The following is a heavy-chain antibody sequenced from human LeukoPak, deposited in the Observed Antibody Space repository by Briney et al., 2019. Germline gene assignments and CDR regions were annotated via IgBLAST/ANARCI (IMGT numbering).Heavy chain of an antibody. V-gene: IGHV3-53*01. CDR1: GFNFRAYT. CDR2: IYSGGST. Sequence: PGGSLRLSCAASGFNFRAYTMNWVRQAPGKGLEWVSVIYSGGSTYYADSVKGRFTITIDNSKNTVYLQMNSLRAEDTAVYYCARVSVTETGWYYYGMGVWGQGTTVTVSS. CDR3: ARVSVTETGWYYYGMGV. J-gene: IGHJ6*02. D-gene: IGHD4-11*01.